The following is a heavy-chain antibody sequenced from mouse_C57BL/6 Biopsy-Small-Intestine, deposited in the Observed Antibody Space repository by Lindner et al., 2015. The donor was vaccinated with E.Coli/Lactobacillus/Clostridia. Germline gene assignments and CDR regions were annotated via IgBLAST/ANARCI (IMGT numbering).Heavy chain of an antibody. J-gene: IGHJ4*01. CDR2: INPNTGDI. CDR1: GYTFTDYY. Sequence: SVKVSCKASGYTFTDYYIHWVRQAPGQGLEWMGYINPNTGDINYAQKFRGRVSLTRDTSGHTAYIELSRLRSDDTAIYYCARAWGEIPPRGVYCGADCYGAYMGYWGQGALVTVSS. CDR3: ARAWGEIPPRGVYCGADCYGAYMGY. V-gene: IGHV1-18*01. D-gene: IGHD1-1*02.